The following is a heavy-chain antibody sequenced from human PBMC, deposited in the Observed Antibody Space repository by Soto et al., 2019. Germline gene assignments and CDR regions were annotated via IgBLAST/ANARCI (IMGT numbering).Heavy chain of an antibody. CDR3: GAATGAY. CDR1: GFTFSSYT. CDR2: ISRSSSYI. D-gene: IGHD2-15*01. V-gene: IGHV3-21*01. J-gene: IGHJ4*02. Sequence: EVQLVESGGGLVKPGGSLRLSCAASGFTFSSYTMNWVRQAPGKGLEWVSSISRSSSYIYFADSVMGRFTISRDNAKNSLYLQMNSLRAEDTAVYYCGAATGAYWGQGTLVTVSS.